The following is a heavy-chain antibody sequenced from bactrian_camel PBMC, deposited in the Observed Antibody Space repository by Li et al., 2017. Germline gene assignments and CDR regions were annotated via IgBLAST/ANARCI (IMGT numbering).Heavy chain of an antibody. CDR2: LSGDSDA. V-gene: IGHV3S55*01. Sequence: HVQLVESGGGSVEAGGSLRLSCTVSGATLDRSDRGWYREIPGTNQCDLVAILSGDSDAIYADFVKGRFTISQEISNYTLNLQMRDLKPEDTAVYYCSPASYYRPCSGQGTQVTVS. CDR1: GATLDRSD. J-gene: IGHJ4*01. D-gene: IGHD2*01.